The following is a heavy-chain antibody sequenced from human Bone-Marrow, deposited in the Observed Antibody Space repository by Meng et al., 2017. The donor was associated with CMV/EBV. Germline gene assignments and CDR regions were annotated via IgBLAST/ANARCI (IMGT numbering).Heavy chain of an antibody. Sequence: ASVKVSCKASGYTFTGYYMHWVRQAPGQGLEWMGWMNPNNGGTNYAQKFQGRVTMTRDTSISTAYMELSRLRSDDTAVYYCARDILAEWLLGYWSQGTLVTVSS. CDR1: GYTFTGYY. J-gene: IGHJ4*02. V-gene: IGHV1-2*02. CDR2: MNPNNGGT. D-gene: IGHD3-3*01. CDR3: ARDILAEWLLGY.